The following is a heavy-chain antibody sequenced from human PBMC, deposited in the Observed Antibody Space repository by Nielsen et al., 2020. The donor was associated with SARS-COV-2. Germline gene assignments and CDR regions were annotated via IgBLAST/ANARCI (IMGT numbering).Heavy chain of an antibody. CDR1: GFTFSSYA. V-gene: IGHV3-30-3*01. CDR3: AKDLGSGWYSADRYYFDY. CDR2: ISYDGSNK. D-gene: IGHD6-19*01. Sequence: GESLKISCAASGFTFSSYAMHWVRQAPGKGLEWVAVISYDGSNKYYADSVKGRFTISRDNSKNTLYLQMNSLRAEDTAVYYCAKDLGSGWYSADRYYFDYWGQGTLVTVSS. J-gene: IGHJ4*02.